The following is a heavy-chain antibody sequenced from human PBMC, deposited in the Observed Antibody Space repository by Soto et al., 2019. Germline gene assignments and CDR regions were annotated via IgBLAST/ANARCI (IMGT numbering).Heavy chain of an antibody. CDR1: GNTFTSYD. J-gene: IGHJ4*02. V-gene: IGHV1-8*01. CDR3: ARGRASGSYYLLDY. D-gene: IGHD3-10*01. CDR2: INPNSGNI. Sequence: ASVKVSCKASGNTFTSYDINWVRQATGHGLEWMGWINPNSGNIGYAQKFQGRVTMTRDTAIRTAYMEVSRLRSDDTAVYYCARGRASGSYYLLDYWGQGTMVTVSS.